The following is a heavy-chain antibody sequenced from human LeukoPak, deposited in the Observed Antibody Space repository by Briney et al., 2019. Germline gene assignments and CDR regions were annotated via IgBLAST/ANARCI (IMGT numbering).Heavy chain of an antibody. CDR3: ARVGSIAAAGTPDY. D-gene: IGHD6-13*01. Sequence: GGSLRLSCAASGFTFDDYGMSWVRQAPGKGLEWVSGINWNGGSTGYADSVKGRFTISRDNAKNSLYLQMNSLRAEDTAVYYCARVGSIAAAGTPDYWGQGTLVTVSS. J-gene: IGHJ4*02. CDR2: INWNGGST. CDR1: GFTFDDYG. V-gene: IGHV3-20*04.